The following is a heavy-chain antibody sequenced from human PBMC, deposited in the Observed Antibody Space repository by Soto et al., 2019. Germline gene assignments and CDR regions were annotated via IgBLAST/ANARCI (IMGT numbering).Heavy chain of an antibody. Sequence: QVQLQESGPGLVKHSEPLSLTCTVSVGAISSYYWSWIRQPPGKGLEWIGYIYYSGSTNYNPSLTSRVTISVDTSKNQFSLKLSSVTAADTAVYYCARRGGRSFDYCGQGTLVTVSS. CDR3: ARRGGRSFDY. D-gene: IGHD2-15*01. V-gene: IGHV4-59*08. CDR1: VGAISSYY. CDR2: IYYSGST. J-gene: IGHJ4*02.